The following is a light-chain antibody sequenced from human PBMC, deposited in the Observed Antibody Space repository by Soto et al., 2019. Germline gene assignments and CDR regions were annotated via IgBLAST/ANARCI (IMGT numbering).Light chain of an antibody. CDR2: GAS. J-gene: IGKJ1*01. V-gene: IGKV3-15*01. Sequence: EIVMTQSQATLSVSPGERATLSCRASQSVSRNLAWYQQKPGQAPRLLLYGASSRATGVPARFGGSGSGSEFTLTISGLQSEDFAVYFCQQYNDWPRTFGQGTKVDI. CDR3: QQYNDWPRT. CDR1: QSVSRN.